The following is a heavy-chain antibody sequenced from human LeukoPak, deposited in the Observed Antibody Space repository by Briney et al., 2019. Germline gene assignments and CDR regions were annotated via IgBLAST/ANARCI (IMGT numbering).Heavy chain of an antibody. D-gene: IGHD3-9*01. V-gene: IGHV1-24*01. CDR1: GYTLTELS. Sequence: ASVKVSCKVSGYTLTELSMHWVRQAPGKGLEWMGGFDPEDGETIYAQTFQGRVTMTEDTSTDTAYMELSSLRSEDTAVYYCATWGYDILTGINWFDPWGQGTLATVSS. CDR3: ATWGYDILTGINWFDP. J-gene: IGHJ5*02. CDR2: FDPEDGET.